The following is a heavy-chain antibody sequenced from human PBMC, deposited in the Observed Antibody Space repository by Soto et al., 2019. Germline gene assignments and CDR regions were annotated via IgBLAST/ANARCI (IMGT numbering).Heavy chain of an antibody. V-gene: IGHV4-59*01. CDR3: ELVVVASAQITTDHWLDR. D-gene: IGHD2-15*01. CDR2: IYYSGST. Sequence: SETLSLTCTVSGGSISTYSWNWIRQAPGKGLEWIGYIYYSGSTNYNPSLKSRVTISIDTSMNQFSLKLSSVPAADPAVCFCELVVVASAQITTDHWLDRWG. CDR1: GGSISTYS. J-gene: IGHJ5*02.